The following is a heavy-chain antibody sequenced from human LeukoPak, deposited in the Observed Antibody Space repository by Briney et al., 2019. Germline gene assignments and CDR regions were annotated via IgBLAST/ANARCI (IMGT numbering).Heavy chain of an antibody. Sequence: GGSLRLSCAASGFTFSSYAMHWVRQAPGKGLEWAAVISYDGSNKYYADSVKGRFTISRDNSKNTLYLQMNSLRAEDTAVYYCARGRNYYDSSGYSYYFDYWGQGTLVTVSS. V-gene: IGHV3-30-3*01. CDR3: ARGRNYYDSSGYSYYFDY. J-gene: IGHJ4*02. CDR1: GFTFSSYA. CDR2: ISYDGSNK. D-gene: IGHD3-22*01.